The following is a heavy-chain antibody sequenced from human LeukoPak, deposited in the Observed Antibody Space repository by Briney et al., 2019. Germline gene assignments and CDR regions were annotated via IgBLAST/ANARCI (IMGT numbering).Heavy chain of an antibody. CDR1: GYSFTSYW. CDR3: ALDETTDYDFWSGYFGAFDI. V-gene: IGHV5-51*01. CDR2: IYPVDSDT. Sequence: GESLKISCKGSGYSFTSYWIGWVRQMPGKGLEWMGIIYPVDSDTRYSPSFQGQVTISADKSISTAYLQWSSLKASDTAMYYCALDETTDYDFWSGYFGAFDIWGQGTMVTVSS. D-gene: IGHD3-3*01. J-gene: IGHJ3*02.